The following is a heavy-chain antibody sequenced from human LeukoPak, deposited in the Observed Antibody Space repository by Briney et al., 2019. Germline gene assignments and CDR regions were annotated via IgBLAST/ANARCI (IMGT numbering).Heavy chain of an antibody. J-gene: IGHJ4*02. V-gene: IGHV3-53*01. Sequence: GGSLRLSSAAPRFTVSSTYMSWVRQAPGQGLECVSLLYSSGITFYAESVQGRFTISRDNSKNTLYLQMNSLRAEDTAIYYCARDSSSFPNYFDFWGQGTLVSVSS. D-gene: IGHD3-3*02. CDR1: RFTVSSTY. CDR3: ARDSSSFPNYFDF. CDR2: LYSSGIT.